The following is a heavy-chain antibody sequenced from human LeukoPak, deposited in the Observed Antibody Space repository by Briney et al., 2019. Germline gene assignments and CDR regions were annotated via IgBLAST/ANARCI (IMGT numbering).Heavy chain of an antibody. Sequence: SETLSLTCAVSGGSISSSNWWSWVRQPPGKGLEWIGEIYHSGSTNYNPPLKSRVTISVDKSKNQFSLKLSSVTAADTAVYYCARRGYAGATTPDYWGQGTLVTVSS. CDR2: IYHSGST. CDR1: GGSISSSNW. CDR3: ARRGYAGATTPDY. D-gene: IGHD1-26*01. J-gene: IGHJ4*02. V-gene: IGHV4-4*02.